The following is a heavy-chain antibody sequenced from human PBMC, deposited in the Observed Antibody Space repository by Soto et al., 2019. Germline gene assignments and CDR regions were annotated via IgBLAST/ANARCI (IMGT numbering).Heavy chain of an antibody. CDR2: MLYSGLT. CDR1: GGSISSYY. J-gene: IGHJ6*02. V-gene: IGHV4-59*04. Sequence: SETLSLTCTVSGGSISSYYWSWIRQPPGKGLEWIGSMLYSGLTYYNPSLKSRVTLSVDTSKNQFSVRLNSVTASDTAVYYCATDQPRWELPNLVFDYYYYYGMDVWGQGTTVTVSS. CDR3: ATDQPRWELPNLVFDYYYYYGMDV. D-gene: IGHD1-26*01.